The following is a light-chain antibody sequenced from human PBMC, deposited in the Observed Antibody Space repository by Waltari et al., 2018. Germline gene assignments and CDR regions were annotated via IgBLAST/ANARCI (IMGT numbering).Light chain of an antibody. CDR1: VGVSSN. CDR2: SGS. CDR3: QQYNTWPPYT. V-gene: IGKV3-15*01. Sequence: EIVMTQSPATLSVSPGESATLSCRARVGVSSNLAWYQQKPGQAPRLLKYSGSTRATGIPARFSGSGSGREFTLTISSLQSEDFAVYYCQQYNTWPPYTFGQGTKLEIK. J-gene: IGKJ2*01.